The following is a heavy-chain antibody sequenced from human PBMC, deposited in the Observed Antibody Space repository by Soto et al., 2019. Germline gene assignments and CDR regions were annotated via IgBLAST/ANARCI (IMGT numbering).Heavy chain of an antibody. Sequence: ASVKVSCKASGYSFTSHYMHWVRQAPGQGLEWMGTINPGGTTTSYAQKFQGRVTISRDNSKNTLYLQMNSLRAEDTAVYYCTTDPVTMIVVVPSSGWGQGTLVTVSS. CDR1: GYSFTSHY. D-gene: IGHD3-22*01. V-gene: IGHV1-46*01. J-gene: IGHJ4*02. CDR2: INPGGTTT. CDR3: TTDPVTMIVVVPSSG.